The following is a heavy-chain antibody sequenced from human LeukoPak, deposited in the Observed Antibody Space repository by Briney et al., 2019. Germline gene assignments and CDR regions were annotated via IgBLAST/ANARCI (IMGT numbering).Heavy chain of an antibody. J-gene: IGHJ6*03. V-gene: IGHV3-30*04. CDR3: ARDGGQYYYYMDA. D-gene: IGHD3-10*01. CDR1: GFTFSSYA. CDR2: ISYDGSNK. Sequence: GGSLRLSCAASGFTFSSYAMHWVRQAPGKGLEWVAVISYDGSNKYYADSVKGRFTISRDNSKNTLYLQMNSLRAEDTAVYYCARDGGQYYYYMDAWGKGTTVTVSS.